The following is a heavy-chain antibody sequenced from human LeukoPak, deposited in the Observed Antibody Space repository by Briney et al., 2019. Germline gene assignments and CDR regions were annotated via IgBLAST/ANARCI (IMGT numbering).Heavy chain of an antibody. CDR1: GDSVTSSHY. V-gene: IGHV4-4*02. D-gene: IGHD2-21*01. J-gene: IGHJ4*02. CDR2: IYHTGNT. Sequence: SETQSLTCIVYGDSVTSSHYWSWVRQASGKGLEWIGEIYHTGNTNFNPSLKSRVTISLDTSKNQFSLKLNSMTAADTAVYYCAREGYSRFDYWGQGTLVTVSS. CDR3: AREGYSRFDY.